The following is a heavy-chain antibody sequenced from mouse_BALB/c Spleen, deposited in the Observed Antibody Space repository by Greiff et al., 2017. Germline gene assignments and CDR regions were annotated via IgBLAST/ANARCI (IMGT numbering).Heavy chain of an antibody. CDR3: ARRGYDEDYFDY. CDR2: ISSGGSYT. D-gene: IGHD2-2*01. V-gene: IGHV5-9-4*01. Sequence: EVKLVESGGGLVKPGGSLKLSCAASGFTFSSYAMSWVRQSPEKRLEWVAEISSGGSYTYYPDTVTGRFTISRDNAKNTLYLEMSSLRSEDTAMYYCARRGYDEDYFDYWGQGTTLTVSS. J-gene: IGHJ2*01. CDR1: GFTFSSYA.